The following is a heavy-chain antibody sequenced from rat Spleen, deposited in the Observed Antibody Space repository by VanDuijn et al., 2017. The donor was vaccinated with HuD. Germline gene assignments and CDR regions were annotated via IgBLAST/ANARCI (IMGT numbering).Heavy chain of an antibody. V-gene: IGHV5-31*01. CDR3: VRDGYFDGSSPGFAY. CDR2: IPNTGANI. CDR1: GFTFNKYW. J-gene: IGHJ3*01. D-gene: IGHD1-12*02. Sequence: EVQLVESGGGLVQPGRSLKLSCVASGFTFNKYWMSWIRQAPGKGLEWVASIPNTGANIYYPDSVKGRFTISRDNAKSTLYLQMNSLRSEDTATYHCVRDGYFDGSSPGFAYWGQGTLVTVSS.